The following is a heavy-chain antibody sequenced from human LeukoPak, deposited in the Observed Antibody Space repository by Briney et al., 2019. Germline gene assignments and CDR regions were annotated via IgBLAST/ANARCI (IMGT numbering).Heavy chain of an antibody. CDR2: IIPIFGTA. CDR3: ARVGHDTVGP. CDR1: GGTFSSYA. V-gene: IGHV1-69*13. D-gene: IGHD5-18*01. Sequence: ASVKVSCKASGGTFSSYAISWVRQAPGQGLEWMEGIIPIFGTANYAQKFQGRVTITADESTSTAYMELSSLRSDDTAVYYCARVGHDTVGPWGQGTLVTVSS. J-gene: IGHJ5*02.